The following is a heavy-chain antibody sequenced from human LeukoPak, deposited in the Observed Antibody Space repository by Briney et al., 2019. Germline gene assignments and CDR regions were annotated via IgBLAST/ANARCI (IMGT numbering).Heavy chain of an antibody. CDR1: GFTFSSYS. CDR3: ARDRDSSSWSWDYYYSYYMDV. Sequence: PGGSLRLSCAASGFTFSSYSMNWVRQAPGKGLEWVSSISSSSSYIYYADSVKGRFTISRDNAKNSLYLQMNSLRAEDTAVYYCARDRDSSSWSWDYYYSYYMDVWGKGTTVTVSS. V-gene: IGHV3-21*01. CDR2: ISSSSSYI. J-gene: IGHJ6*03. D-gene: IGHD6-13*01.